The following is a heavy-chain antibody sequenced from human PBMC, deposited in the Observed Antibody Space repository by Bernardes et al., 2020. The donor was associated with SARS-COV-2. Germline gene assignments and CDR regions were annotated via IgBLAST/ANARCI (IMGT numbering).Heavy chain of an antibody. D-gene: IGHD3-3*01. Sequence: GGTLRLSCAASGCTFSDFWMLWIRQGPGKGLVWVSRINADGTTPRYADSERGRFTISRDNAKNTLYLQMNNLRSEDTAVYYCVRGPYDIWSGYLGSDYWGRGTLVTVSS. J-gene: IGHJ4*02. CDR1: GCTFSDFW. V-gene: IGHV3-74*01. CDR2: INADGTTP. CDR3: VRGPYDIWSGYLGSDY.